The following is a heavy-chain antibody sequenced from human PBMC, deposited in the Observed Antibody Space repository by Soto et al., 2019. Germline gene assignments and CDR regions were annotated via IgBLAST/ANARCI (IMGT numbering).Heavy chain of an antibody. CDR2: IIPIFGTA. CDR1: GGTFSSYA. J-gene: IGHJ4*02. D-gene: IGHD2-8*01. CDR3: ARVVVGCTNGVCQDY. V-gene: IGHV1-69*12. Sequence: QVQLVQSGAEVKKPGSSVKVSCKASGGTFSSYAISWVRQAPGQGLEWMGGIIPIFGTANYAQKFQGRVTSTEDESTSTAYMELSRLRSEDTAVYYCARVVVGCTNGVCQDYWGQGTLVTVSS.